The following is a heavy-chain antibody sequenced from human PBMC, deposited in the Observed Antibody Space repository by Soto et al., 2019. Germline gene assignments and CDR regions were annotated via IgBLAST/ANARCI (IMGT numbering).Heavy chain of an antibody. CDR2: ISAYNGNT. CDR1: GYTFTIYG. J-gene: IGHJ6*02. Sequence: VKVSCKASGYTFTIYGISWVRQAPGQGLEWMGWISAYNGNTNYAQKLQGRVTMTTGTSTSTAYMELRSLRSDGTAVYYCARERDCSSTSCYVRFGMDVWGQGTTVTVSS. V-gene: IGHV1-18*04. CDR3: ARERDCSSTSCYVRFGMDV. D-gene: IGHD2-2*01.